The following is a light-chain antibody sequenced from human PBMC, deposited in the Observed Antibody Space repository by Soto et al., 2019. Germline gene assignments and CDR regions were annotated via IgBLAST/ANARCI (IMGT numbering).Light chain of an antibody. CDR1: QSVSSD. CDR2: GAS. V-gene: IGKV3-15*01. Sequence: EIVITQSPSTLSVSPGERATLSCRASQSVSSDLAWYQQKPGQAPRLLTYGASTRATGIPARFSGSGSGTEFTLTISSLQSEDFAVYYCQQYNKWPWTFGQGTKVDIK. J-gene: IGKJ1*01. CDR3: QQYNKWPWT.